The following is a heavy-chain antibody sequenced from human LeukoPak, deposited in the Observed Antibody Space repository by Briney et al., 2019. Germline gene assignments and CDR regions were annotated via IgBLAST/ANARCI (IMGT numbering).Heavy chain of an antibody. D-gene: IGHD2-15*01. CDR3: ARDCSGGSCYWGLDY. Sequence: GASVKVSCKASGYTFTSYGISWVRQAPGQGLEWMGWISPYNGNTNYAQKLQGRVTMTTDTSTSTAYMELRSLRSDDTAVYYCARDCSGGSCYWGLDYWGQGTLVTVSS. CDR1: GYTFTSYG. J-gene: IGHJ4*02. CDR2: ISPYNGNT. V-gene: IGHV1-18*01.